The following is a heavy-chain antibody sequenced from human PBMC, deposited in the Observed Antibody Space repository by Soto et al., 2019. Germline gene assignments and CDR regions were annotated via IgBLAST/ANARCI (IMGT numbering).Heavy chain of an antibody. V-gene: IGHV2-5*01. CDR1: GISLSTSGVG. J-gene: IGHJ3*02. Sequence: SGPTLVNPTQTLTLTCTLSGISLSTSGVGLGWIRQTPGKALEWLALVYWNDDKHYSPSLKSRLTITKDTSKNQAILTMTNMDPVDTATYYCARGLATLPVFAFDIWGQGTVVTVSS. CDR3: ARGLATLPVFAFDI. CDR2: VYWNDDK. D-gene: IGHD1-1*01.